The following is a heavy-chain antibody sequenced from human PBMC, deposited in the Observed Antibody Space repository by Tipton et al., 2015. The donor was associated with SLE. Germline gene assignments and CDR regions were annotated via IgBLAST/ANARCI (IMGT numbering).Heavy chain of an antibody. Sequence: SLRLSCAASGFSFSSFAMGWVRQTPGKGLEWVAVISYDGSNKYYADSVKGRFTISRDNAKNSLFLQMNSLRAEDTAVYYCATMVSYSSSWYYFFDYWGQGTLVSVSP. D-gene: IGHD6-13*01. CDR2: ISYDGSNK. V-gene: IGHV3-30-3*01. J-gene: IGHJ4*02. CDR3: ATMVSYSSSWYYFFDY. CDR1: GFSFSSFA.